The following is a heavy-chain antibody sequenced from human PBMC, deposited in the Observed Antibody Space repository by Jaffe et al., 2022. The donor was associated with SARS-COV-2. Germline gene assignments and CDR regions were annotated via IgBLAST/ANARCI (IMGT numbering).Heavy chain of an antibody. V-gene: IGHV3-23*01. CDR2: ISGSGGST. Sequence: EVQLLESGGGLVQPGGSLRLSCAASGFTFSSYAMSWVRQAPGKGLEWVSAISGSGGSTYYADSVKGRFTISRDNSKNTLYLQMNSLRAEDTAVYYCAKDLGFRSSSGWSVGFDYWGQGTLVTVSS. J-gene: IGHJ4*02. CDR3: AKDLGFRSSSGWSVGFDY. D-gene: IGHD6-19*01. CDR1: GFTFSSYA.